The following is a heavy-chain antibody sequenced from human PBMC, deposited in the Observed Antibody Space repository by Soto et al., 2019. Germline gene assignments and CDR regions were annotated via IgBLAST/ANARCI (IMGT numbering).Heavy chain of an antibody. CDR1: GFTFSSYR. CDR2: INIDGSST. D-gene: IGHD5-12*01. V-gene: IGHV3-74*01. CDR3: ARGSTTAYFDH. J-gene: IGHJ4*02. Sequence: PGGSLGLSCAASGFTFSSYRMHWVRQAPGKGLVWVSRINIDGSSTNYADSVKGRFTISRDNAKNTLYLQINSLRVEDTAVYYCARGSTTAYFDHWGLGILVTVSS.